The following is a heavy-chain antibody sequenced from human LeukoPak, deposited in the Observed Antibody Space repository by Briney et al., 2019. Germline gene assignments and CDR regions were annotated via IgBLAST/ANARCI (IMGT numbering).Heavy chain of an antibody. Sequence: GGSPRLSCAASGFTVSGNYMSCVPQAPGKGLEWVSVIYIGGSTYYADSVKGRFPNTRDNSKNTLFLQLNRLRPEDTAVYYCARGTYGNYYFDYWGQRTLVTVSS. V-gene: IGHV3-66*02. D-gene: IGHD3-10*01. CDR2: IYIGGST. J-gene: IGHJ4*02. CDR3: ARGTYGNYYFDY. CDR1: GFTVSGNY.